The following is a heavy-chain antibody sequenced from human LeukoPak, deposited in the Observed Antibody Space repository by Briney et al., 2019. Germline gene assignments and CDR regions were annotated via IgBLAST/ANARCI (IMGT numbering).Heavy chain of an antibody. Sequence: RPGGSLRLSCAASGFTFSSYAMSWVRQAPGKGLEWVSVIYSGGSTYYADSVKGRFTISRDNSKNTLYLQMNSLRAEDTAVYYCARESYLWGRAFDYWGQGTLVTVSS. CDR1: GFTFSSYA. D-gene: IGHD7-27*01. V-gene: IGHV3-53*01. J-gene: IGHJ4*02. CDR3: ARESYLWGRAFDY. CDR2: IYSGGST.